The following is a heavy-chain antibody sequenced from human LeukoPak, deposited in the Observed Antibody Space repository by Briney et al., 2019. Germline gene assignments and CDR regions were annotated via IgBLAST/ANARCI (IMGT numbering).Heavy chain of an antibody. CDR2: IYYSGST. V-gene: IGHV4-39*07. CDR1: GGSISSSSYY. D-gene: IGHD3-22*01. Sequence: PSETLSLTCTVSGGSISSSSYYWGWIRQPPGKGLEWIGSIYYSGSTYYNPSLKSRVTISVDKSKNQFSLKLSSVTAADTAVYYCATSGRGDYYDSSGDWGQGTLVTVSS. J-gene: IGHJ4*02. CDR3: ATSGRGDYYDSSGD.